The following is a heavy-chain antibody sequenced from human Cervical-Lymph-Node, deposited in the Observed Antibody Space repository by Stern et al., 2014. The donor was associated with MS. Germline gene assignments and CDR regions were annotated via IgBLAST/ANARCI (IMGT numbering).Heavy chain of an antibody. CDR2: ILPGDSET. V-gene: IGHV5-51*01. J-gene: IGHJ4*02. D-gene: IGHD4-17*01. Sequence: VQLVESGAELKKPGESLQISCKGSGYSFTANWIAWVRQMPGKGPEWSGIILPGDSETRYSPSYQGRVRISAAQSISTAYLQWSSRKASATAMYYCARDYGVYSFDYWGQGTLVTVSS. CDR3: ARDYGVYSFDY. CDR1: GYSFTANW.